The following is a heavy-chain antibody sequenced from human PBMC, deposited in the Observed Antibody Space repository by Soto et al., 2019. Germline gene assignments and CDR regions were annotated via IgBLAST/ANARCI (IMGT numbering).Heavy chain of an antibody. J-gene: IGHJ5*02. Sequence: SVKVSCRSSGYTFTRYGISWVRQAPGQGLEWMGWISAYSGNTNYSDKLQGRVTMTTDTSTSTAYMELRSLRSDDTAVYYCARDNVVVPAAIGNWFDPWGQGTLVTVSS. D-gene: IGHD2-2*02. CDR3: ARDNVVVPAAIGNWFDP. V-gene: IGHV1-18*04. CDR2: ISAYSGNT. CDR1: GYTFTRYG.